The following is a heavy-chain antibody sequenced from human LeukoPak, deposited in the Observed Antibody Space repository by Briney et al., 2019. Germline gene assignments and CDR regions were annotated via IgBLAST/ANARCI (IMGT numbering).Heavy chain of an antibody. CDR3: ATYRYNWNYGYFQH. CDR1: GFTFSDYY. D-gene: IGHD1-7*01. CDR2: ISSSSSTI. Sequence: GGSLRLSCAASGFTFSDYYMSWIRQAPGKGLEWVSYISSSSSTIYYADSVKGRFTISRDNAKNSLYLQMNSLRAEDTAVYYCATYRYNWNYGYFQHWGQGTLVTVSS. J-gene: IGHJ1*01. V-gene: IGHV3-11*01.